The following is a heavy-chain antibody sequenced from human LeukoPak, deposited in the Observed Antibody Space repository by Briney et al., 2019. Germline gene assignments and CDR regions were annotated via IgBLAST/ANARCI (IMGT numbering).Heavy chain of an antibody. J-gene: IGHJ6*02. Sequence: SETLSLTCDVSGGSITQTNYWTWVRQPPGKGLEWIGEVNLQGGTNYNPSLLRRVAISVDTSANHVSLQMTSVTSADTAVYFCTRHTPVRLSSGYYFGMDVWGQGTTVTVSS. CDR3: TRHTPVRLSSGYYFGMDV. V-gene: IGHV4-4*02. CDR1: GGSITQTNY. CDR2: VNLQGGT.